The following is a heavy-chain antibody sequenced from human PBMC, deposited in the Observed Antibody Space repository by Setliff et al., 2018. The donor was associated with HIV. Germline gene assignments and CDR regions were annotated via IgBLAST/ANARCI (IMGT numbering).Heavy chain of an antibody. D-gene: IGHD2-2*01. CDR3: ARGFDYAQRPPLYYFDY. V-gene: IGHV4-31*02. J-gene: IGHJ4*02. Sequence: SETLSLTCTVSGGSISSGYYYWSWIRQHPGKGLEWIGYIYYSGNPFYNPSLMSRVTISLDTSKNQFSLKLSSVTAADTAVYYCARGFDYAQRPPLYYFDYWGQGTLVTVSS. CDR1: GGSISSGYYY. CDR2: IYYSGNP.